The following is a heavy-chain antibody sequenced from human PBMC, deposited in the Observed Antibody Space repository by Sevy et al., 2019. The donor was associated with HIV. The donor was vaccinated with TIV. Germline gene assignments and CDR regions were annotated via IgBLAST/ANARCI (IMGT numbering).Heavy chain of an antibody. D-gene: IGHD5-12*01. CDR2: IHYTGST. V-gene: IGHV4-59*01. CDR3: ARAPPVRSGDDSLNWFAP. J-gene: IGHJ5*02. Sequence: SETLSLTCTVSGGSISAYHWSWIRQPPGKGLEWIGYIHYTGSTKYNPSLESRVTISVDTSKNRLSLKLSSVTATDTAVYYCARAPPVRSGDDSLNWFAPWGQGTLVTVSS. CDR1: GGSISAYH.